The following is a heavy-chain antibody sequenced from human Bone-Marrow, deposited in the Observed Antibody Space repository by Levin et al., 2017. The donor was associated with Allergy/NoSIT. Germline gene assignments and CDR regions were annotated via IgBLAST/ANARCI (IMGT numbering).Heavy chain of an antibody. D-gene: IGHD1-1*01. CDR3: ARHLYPRGLTGIPFDI. V-gene: IGHV5-51*01. CDR2: IYPDDSDT. CDR1: GYSFSKYW. J-gene: IGHJ3*02. Sequence: GESLKISCEASGYSFSKYWIGWVRQLPGKGLEWMGIIYPDDSDTRYSPSFQGQVSISVDKSINTAYLQWSSLRASDTAMYYCARHLYPRGLTGIPFDIWGQGTQVTVSS.